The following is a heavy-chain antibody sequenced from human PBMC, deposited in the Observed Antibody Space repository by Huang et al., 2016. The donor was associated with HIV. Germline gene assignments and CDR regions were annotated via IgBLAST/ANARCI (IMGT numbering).Heavy chain of an antibody. CDR2: VYHSGGP. D-gene: IGHD2-2*01. V-gene: IGHV4-59*11. J-gene: IGHJ4*02. CDR3: ARDGSYSFDSTTSYRDF. Sequence: QVQLQESGPGLVKPSETLSLTCTISGGSIRSHYWSWFRQPPGKGLELSATVYHSGGPRYNPSLKSRVTVSVDMSKDRLSLNVTSVTAADTAVYYCARDGSYSFDSTTSYRDFWGQGALVTVAS. CDR1: GGSIRSHY.